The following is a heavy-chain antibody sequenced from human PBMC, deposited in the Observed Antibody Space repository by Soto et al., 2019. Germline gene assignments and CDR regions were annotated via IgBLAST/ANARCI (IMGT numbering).Heavy chain of an antibody. CDR3: AKVGGDGSGSSHFDY. CDR1: GFTFSSYA. Sequence: GGSLRLSCAASGFTFSSYAMSWVRQAPGKGLEWVSAISGSGGSTYYADSVKGRFTISRDNSKNTLYLQMNSLRAEDTAVYYCAKVGGDGSGSSHFDYWGQGTLVTVSS. CDR2: ISGSGGST. D-gene: IGHD1-26*01. V-gene: IGHV3-23*01. J-gene: IGHJ4*02.